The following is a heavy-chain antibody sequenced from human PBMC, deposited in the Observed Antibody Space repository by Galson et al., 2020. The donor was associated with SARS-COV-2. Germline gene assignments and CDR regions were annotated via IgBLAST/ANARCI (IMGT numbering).Heavy chain of an antibody. CDR3: ARGHFDSSVYYQPHFDS. Sequence: SETLSLTCPVSGGSISSYYWSWIRPPPGKGLEWIAYIYSSGSTNYSPSLKSRVTISVDTSKNQFSLKLNSVTAADTAIYYCARGHFDSSVYYQPHFDSGGQGTLVTVSS. D-gene: IGHD3-22*01. CDR2: IYSSGST. J-gene: IGHJ4*02. V-gene: IGHV4-59*01. CDR1: GGSISSYY.